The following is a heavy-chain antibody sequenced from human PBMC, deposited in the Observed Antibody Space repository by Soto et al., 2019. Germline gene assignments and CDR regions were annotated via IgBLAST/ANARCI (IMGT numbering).Heavy chain of an antibody. D-gene: IGHD6-19*01. V-gene: IGHV4-31*03. CDR3: ARDFTDSSGPTLGMGV. Sequence: QVQLQESGPGLVKPSQTLSLTCTVSGGSISSGGYYWSWIRQHPGKGLECIGYIYYSGSTYYTPSLTSRVTITVDTSKSQFSLKLSSVTAADTAVYYCARDFTDSSGPTLGMGVWGQGTTVTVSS. J-gene: IGHJ6*02. CDR1: GGSISSGGYY. CDR2: IYYSGST.